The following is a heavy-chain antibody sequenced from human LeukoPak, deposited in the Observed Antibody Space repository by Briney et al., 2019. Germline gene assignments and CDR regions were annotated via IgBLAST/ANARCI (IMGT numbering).Heavy chain of an antibody. J-gene: IGHJ4*02. V-gene: IGHV3-7*05. CDR3: ARDGVAPGIYFDY. CDR1: GFTFSSHW. Sequence: GGSLILSCGASGFTFSSHWMSWVRQAPGKGLEWVANIKPDGSDKYYVDSVKGRFTISRDNAKKSMYLQMNSLRAEDTAVYYCARDGVAPGIYFDYWGQGTLVTVSS. D-gene: IGHD3-3*01. CDR2: IKPDGSDK.